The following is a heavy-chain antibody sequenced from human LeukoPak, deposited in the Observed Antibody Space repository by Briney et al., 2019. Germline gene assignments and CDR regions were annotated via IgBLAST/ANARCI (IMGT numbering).Heavy chain of an antibody. CDR3: ARDLHGGIDY. J-gene: IGHJ4*02. D-gene: IGHD4-23*01. V-gene: IGHV3-21*01. CDR2: ISSSSSYI. CDR1: GFTFSSYS. Sequence: GGSLRLSCAASGFTFSSYSVNWVRQAPGKGLEWVSSISSSSSYIYYADSVKGRFTISRDNAKNSLYLQMNSLRAEDTAVYYCARDLHGGIDYWGQGTLVTVSS.